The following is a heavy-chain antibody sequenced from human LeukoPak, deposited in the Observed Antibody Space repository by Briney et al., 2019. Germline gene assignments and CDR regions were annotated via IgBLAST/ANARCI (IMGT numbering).Heavy chain of an antibody. D-gene: IGHD6-19*01. J-gene: IGHJ3*02. CDR2: FDPEDGET. V-gene: IGHV1-24*01. CDR1: GCTPTELS. CDR3: ATRWRIAVAGTRDAFDI. Sequence: ASVKVSCKVCGCTPTELSMHWVRQAPGKGLEWMGGFDPEDGETIYAQKFQGRVTMTEDTSTDTAYMELSSLRSEDTAVYYCATRWRIAVAGTRDAFDIWGQGTMVTVSS.